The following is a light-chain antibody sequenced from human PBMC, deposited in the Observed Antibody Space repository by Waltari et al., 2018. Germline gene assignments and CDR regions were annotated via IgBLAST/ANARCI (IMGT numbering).Light chain of an antibody. J-gene: IGKJ1*01. Sequence: IQLTQSPSSLSASVGDRVTITCRASRNIAIWLAWYQQKPGKAPKLLIATASSLQSGVPLRFSDSGSGTDFTLTISNLQPEDFATYYCQHSDGFPWAFGQGTRVELK. CDR1: RNIAIW. V-gene: IGKV1-12*01. CDR2: TAS. CDR3: QHSDGFPWA.